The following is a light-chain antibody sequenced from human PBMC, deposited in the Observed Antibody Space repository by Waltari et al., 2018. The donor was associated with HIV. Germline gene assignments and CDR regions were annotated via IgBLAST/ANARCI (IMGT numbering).Light chain of an antibody. J-gene: IGKJ2*01. V-gene: IGKV3-15*01. CDR1: QSVSSN. Sequence: EIVMTQSPATLSVSPGERATLSCRASQSVSSNLAWYQQKPGQDPRLLIYGASTRATGIPARFSGSGCGTEFTLTISSRQSEDFAVYYCQQYNNWPPEYTFGQGTKLEIK. CDR2: GAS. CDR3: QQYNNWPPEYT.